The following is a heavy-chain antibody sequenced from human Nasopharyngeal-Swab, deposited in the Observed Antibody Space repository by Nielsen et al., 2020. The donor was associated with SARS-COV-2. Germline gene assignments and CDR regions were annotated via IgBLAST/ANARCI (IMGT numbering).Heavy chain of an antibody. CDR2: ISNDGSAK. D-gene: IGHD1-26*01. CDR3: GRADRGGSFFSQYYYYMDV. CDR1: GFTFNNYA. Sequence: GESLKISCATFGFTFNNYAMHWVRQAPGKGLEWVAVISNDGSAKFYVDSVKGRFSISRDTSKSTVYLQMNSLRPEDTGLYYCGRADRGGSFFSQYYYYMDVWGTGTTVTVSS. J-gene: IGHJ6*03. V-gene: IGHV3-30*03.